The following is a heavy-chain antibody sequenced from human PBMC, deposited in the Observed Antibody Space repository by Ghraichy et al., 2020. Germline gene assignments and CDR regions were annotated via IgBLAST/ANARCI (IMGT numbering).Heavy chain of an antibody. V-gene: IGHV3-66*01. D-gene: IGHD1-7*01. CDR2: VYSGGYT. CDR1: GITVFSNY. CDR3: AKAPGITGSTSQEYYGMDV. Sequence: GGSLRLSCAASGITVFSNYMSWVRQAPGKGLEWVSVVYSGGYTFYGDSVKGRFTISRDISKNTLYLQMSSLRAEDTAVYYCAKAPGITGSTSQEYYGMDVWGQGTTVIVSS. J-gene: IGHJ6*02.